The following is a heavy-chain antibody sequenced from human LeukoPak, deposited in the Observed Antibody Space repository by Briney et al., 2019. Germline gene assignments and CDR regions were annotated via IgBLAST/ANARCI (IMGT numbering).Heavy chain of an antibody. CDR1: GFTFSSYG. D-gene: IGHD6-13*01. J-gene: IGHJ4*02. Sequence: GRSLRLSCAASGFTFSSYGMCWVRQAPGKGLQWVAVIWYDGSYKYYADSVKGRFTISRDNSKNTLYLQMNRPRAEDTAVYDCAKTEAAAGTRFDYWGQGTLVTVSS. CDR2: IWYDGSYK. CDR3: AKTEAAAGTRFDY. V-gene: IGHV3-33*06.